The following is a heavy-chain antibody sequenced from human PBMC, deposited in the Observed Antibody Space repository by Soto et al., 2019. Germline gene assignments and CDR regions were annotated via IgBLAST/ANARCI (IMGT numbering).Heavy chain of an antibody. CDR3: ARELLEGYYYCGMEV. J-gene: IGHJ6*02. CDR1: VGPVSSGSYY. D-gene: IGHD1-26*01. CDR2: IYYSGST. V-gene: IGHV4-61*01. Sequence: SETLSLTCTVSVGPVSSGSYYLSWILHPPGKGLEWIGYIYYSGSTNYNPSLKSRVTISVDTSKTQFSLKLSSVTAADTAVYYCARELLEGYYYCGMEVWGEGSTVT.